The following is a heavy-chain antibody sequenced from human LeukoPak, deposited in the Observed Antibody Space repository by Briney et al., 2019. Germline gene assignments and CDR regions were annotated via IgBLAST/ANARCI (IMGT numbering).Heavy chain of an antibody. CDR3: AKERYYYDSSGYLDP. J-gene: IGHJ4*02. CDR2: ISGSGGST. CDR1: GFTFSSYA. Sequence: GGSLRLSCAASGFTFSSYAMSWVRQAPGKGLEWVSAISGSGGSTYYADSVEGRFTISRDNSKNTLYLQMNSLRAEDTAVYYCAKERYYYDSSGYLDPWGQGTLVTVSS. V-gene: IGHV3-23*01. D-gene: IGHD3-22*01.